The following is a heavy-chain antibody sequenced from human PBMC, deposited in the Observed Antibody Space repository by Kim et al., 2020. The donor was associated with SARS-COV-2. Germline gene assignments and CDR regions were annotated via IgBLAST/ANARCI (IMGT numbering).Heavy chain of an antibody. CDR2: INPSGGST. CDR3: ASDYGKQAFYI. V-gene: IGHV1-46*01. Sequence: ASVKVSCKASGYTFTSYYMHWVRQAPGQGLEWMGIINPSGGSTSYAQKFQGRVTMTRDTSTRIVNMELSSLRSEDTAVYYCASDYGKQAFYIWGQGTMVT. CDR1: GYTFTSYY. D-gene: IGHD4-17*01. J-gene: IGHJ3*02.